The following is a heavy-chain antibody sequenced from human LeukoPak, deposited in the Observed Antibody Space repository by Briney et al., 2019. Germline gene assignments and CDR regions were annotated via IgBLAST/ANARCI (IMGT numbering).Heavy chain of an antibody. CDR1: GFTVSSNY. CDR2: IRKDGSDI. Sequence: GGSLRLSCAASGFTVSSNYMSWVRQAPGKGLEWVANIRKDGSDIHYVDSVKGRFTISRDNAKNSLYLQMNSLRAADMAVYYCARARGPEQLERRDYWGQGTLVTVSS. V-gene: IGHV3-7*01. J-gene: IGHJ4*02. D-gene: IGHD6-13*01. CDR3: ARARGPEQLERRDY.